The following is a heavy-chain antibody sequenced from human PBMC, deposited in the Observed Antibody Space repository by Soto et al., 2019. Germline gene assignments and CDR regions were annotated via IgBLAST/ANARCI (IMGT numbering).Heavy chain of an antibody. D-gene: IGHD3-10*02. CDR1: DYTFSSYG. J-gene: IGHJ6*02. CDR2: ISAYNGKK. CDR3: ARDLADLNDMLGEDYYYGMDV. V-gene: IGHV1-18*01. Sequence: QVQLVQSGAEVKKPGASVKVSCKASDYTFSSYGISWVRQAPGQGLEWMGWISAYNGKKKYAQKVQGRVTLTTDTSTSTAYMGLRSLRYDDTAVYSCARDLADLNDMLGEDYYYGMDVWGQGTTVSVSS.